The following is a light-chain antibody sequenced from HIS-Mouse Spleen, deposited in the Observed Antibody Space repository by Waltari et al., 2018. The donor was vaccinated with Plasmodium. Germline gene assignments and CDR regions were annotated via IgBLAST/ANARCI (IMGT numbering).Light chain of an antibody. CDR1: ALPKKY. V-gene: IGLV3-10*01. Sequence: SYELTQPPSVSVSPGQTARITCSGDALPKKYAYWYQQKSGQAPVLVSYEDSKRPSGIPGRFSGSSSGTMATLTSRGAQVEDEADYDCYSTDSSGNHRVFGGGTKLTVL. CDR3: YSTDSSGNHRV. CDR2: EDS. J-gene: IGLJ3*02.